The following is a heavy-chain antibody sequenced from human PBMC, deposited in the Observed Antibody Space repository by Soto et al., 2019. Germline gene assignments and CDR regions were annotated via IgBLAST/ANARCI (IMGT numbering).Heavy chain of an antibody. D-gene: IGHD3-3*01. Sequence: GGSLRLSCAASGFTFSTYAMNWVRQAPGRGLEWVSGIRGSGTSTYYADSVKGRFTISRDNSNDTLYLQMNSLRAEDTAVYYCARSPHYDFWSGYENWFVPWGQGALVAVSS. V-gene: IGHV3-23*01. CDR3: ARSPHYDFWSGYENWFVP. J-gene: IGHJ5*02. CDR2: IRGSGTST. CDR1: GFTFSTYA.